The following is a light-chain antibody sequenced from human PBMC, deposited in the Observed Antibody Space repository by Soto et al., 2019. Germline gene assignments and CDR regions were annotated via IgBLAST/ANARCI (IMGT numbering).Light chain of an antibody. V-gene: IGLV2-8*01. CDR3: SSFAGGNNLL. J-gene: IGLJ2*01. Sequence: QSVLTQPPSASGSPGQSVTISCTGTSSDVGGYNFVSWYQQHPGKAPKLLIYEVSKRPSGVPDRFSGCKSDNTASLTVSGLEAEDEADYYCSSFAGGNNLLFGAGTKVTVL. CDR2: EVS. CDR1: SSDVGGYNF.